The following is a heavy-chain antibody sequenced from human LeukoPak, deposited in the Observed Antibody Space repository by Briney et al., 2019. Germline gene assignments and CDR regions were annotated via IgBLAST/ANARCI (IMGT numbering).Heavy chain of an antibody. CDR1: GFIFSTYT. CDR3: AKDRIGWFGELPPL. V-gene: IGHV3-48*01. Sequence: PGGSLRLSCAASGFIFSTYTMNWVRQAPGKGLEWVSYISSSSDTIYYADSVKGRFTISRDNSKNTLYLQMNSLRAEDTAVYYCAKDRIGWFGELPPLWGQGTLVTVSS. CDR2: ISSSSDTI. J-gene: IGHJ4*02. D-gene: IGHD3-10*01.